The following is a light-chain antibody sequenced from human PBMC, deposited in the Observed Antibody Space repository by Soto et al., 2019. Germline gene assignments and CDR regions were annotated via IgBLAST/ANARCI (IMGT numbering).Light chain of an antibody. CDR1: SSDVGGYNY. J-gene: IGLJ2*01. Sequence: QSALTQPASVSGSPGQSITISCTGTSSDVGGYNYVSWYQQHPGKAPKLMIYEVSNRPSGVSNRFSGSKSGNTASLTISGLQAEDEADYYCSLYTSSSTYVVFGGGIKLTVL. CDR3: SLYTSSSTYVV. V-gene: IGLV2-14*01. CDR2: EVS.